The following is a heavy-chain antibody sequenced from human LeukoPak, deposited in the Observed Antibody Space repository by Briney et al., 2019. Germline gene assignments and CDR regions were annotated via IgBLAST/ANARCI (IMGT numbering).Heavy chain of an antibody. Sequence: SGTLSLTSAVSGASISSGTWWSWVRQPPEKGLEWLGDIFHSGSTHYNPSLGSRVTMSVDKSKNQFSLRLTSVTAADTAVYYCASPSGASSSWGQGILVTVSS. CDR2: IFHSGST. J-gene: IGHJ4*02. CDR1: GASISSGTW. V-gene: IGHV4-4*02. D-gene: IGHD3-10*01. CDR3: ASPSGASSS.